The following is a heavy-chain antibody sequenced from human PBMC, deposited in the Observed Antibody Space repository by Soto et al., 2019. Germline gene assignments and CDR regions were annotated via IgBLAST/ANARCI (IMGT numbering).Heavy chain of an antibody. D-gene: IGHD4-4*01. Sequence: GGSLRLSCAASGFAFYYYNMNWVRQAPGRGLEWVSSISGSGIDIHFTDSVKGRFTISRDNAKTSLYLQMDSLRPEDTAIYYCAREGVTNYPDYYFDLSGHRALVSVSS. J-gene: IGHJ4*01. CDR2: ISGSGIDI. CDR1: GFAFYYYN. V-gene: IGHV3-21*01. CDR3: AREGVTNYPDYYFDL.